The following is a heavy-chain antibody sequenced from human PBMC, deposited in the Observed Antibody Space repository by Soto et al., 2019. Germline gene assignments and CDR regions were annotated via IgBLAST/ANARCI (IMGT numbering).Heavy chain of an antibody. V-gene: IGHV3-20*04. Sequence: GGSLRLSCAASGFTFDDYGMSWVRQAPGKGLEWVSGINWNGGSTGYADSVKGRFTISRDNAKNSLYLQMNSLRAEDTALYYCAREGSRYCSSTSCSPEADYYYYGMDVWGQGTTVTVSS. CDR1: GFTFDDYG. CDR3: AREGSRYCSSTSCSPEADYYYYGMDV. J-gene: IGHJ6*02. D-gene: IGHD2-2*01. CDR2: INWNGGST.